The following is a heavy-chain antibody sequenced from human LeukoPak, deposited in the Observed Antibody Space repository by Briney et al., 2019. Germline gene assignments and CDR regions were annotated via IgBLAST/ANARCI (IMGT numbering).Heavy chain of an antibody. V-gene: IGHV1-18*01. CDR3: ARMRTVGSGSSSFDY. CDR2: ISAYNGNT. D-gene: IGHD3-10*01. Sequence: ASVKVSCKASGYTFTSYGISWVRQAPGQGLEWMGWISAYNGNTNYAQKLQGRVTMTTDTSTSTAYMELRSLRPDDTAVYYYARMRTVGSGSSSFDYWGQGTLVTVSS. CDR1: GYTFTSYG. J-gene: IGHJ4*02.